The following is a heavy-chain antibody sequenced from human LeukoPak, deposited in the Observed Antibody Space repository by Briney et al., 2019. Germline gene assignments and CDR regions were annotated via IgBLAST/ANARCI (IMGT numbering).Heavy chain of an antibody. J-gene: IGHJ4*02. D-gene: IGHD2-2*01. CDR3: ARGLDCRSTSCYLDN. V-gene: IGHV3-7*01. CDR1: GFTFTKYW. Sequence: GGSLRLSCAASGFTFTKYWMTWVRQPPGKGLEWVANIKQDGSEKFYVDSVKGRFTISRDNAKNSLDLQINSLGAEDTAVYYCARGLDCRSTSCYLDNWGQGTLVTVSS. CDR2: IKQDGSEK.